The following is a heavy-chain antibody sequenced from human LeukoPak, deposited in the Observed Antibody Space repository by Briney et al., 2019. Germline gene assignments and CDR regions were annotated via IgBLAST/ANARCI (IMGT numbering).Heavy chain of an antibody. V-gene: IGHV3-30*02. D-gene: IGHD2-2*01. J-gene: IGHJ4*02. Sequence: GGALRLSFVASGFTLSNYGMHWVRQARARGVEGVAFIYFDGSTIYSADAVKGRFTISRDNSKSTLYLKMNSLTPEDTALYYCTNHISVHCTRTSCSDYWGQGALITVSS. CDR1: GFTLSNYG. CDR3: TNHISVHCTRTSCSDY. CDR2: IYFDGSTI.